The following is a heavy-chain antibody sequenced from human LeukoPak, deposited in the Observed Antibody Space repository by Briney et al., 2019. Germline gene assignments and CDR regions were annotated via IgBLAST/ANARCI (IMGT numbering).Heavy chain of an antibody. CDR2: VYHSGST. J-gene: IGHJ1*01. CDR3: ASSTAVVKAKKFQE. D-gene: IGHD1-26*01. CDR1: GYSISSGYY. Sequence: SETLFLTCGASGYSISSGYYWGWLRPPPGKGLEWIGTVYHSGSTYQNPSLKSRVTISVDTSKNQFSLKLTSVTAADTAVYFCASSTAVVKAKKFQEWGQGTLVTVS. V-gene: IGHV4-38-2*01.